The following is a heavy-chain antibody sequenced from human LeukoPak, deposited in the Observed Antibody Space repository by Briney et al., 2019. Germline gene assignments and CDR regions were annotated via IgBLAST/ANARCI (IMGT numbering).Heavy chain of an antibody. D-gene: IGHD6-19*01. Sequence: GESLKISCKDSGYNFPNYWISWVRQMPGKGLEWMGIIYPGDSDTRYSPSFQGQVTISADKSISTAYLQWSSLKASDTAMYYCAIGAVAGPFDIWGQGTMVTVSS. J-gene: IGHJ3*02. CDR1: GYNFPNYW. V-gene: IGHV5-51*01. CDR3: AIGAVAGPFDI. CDR2: IYPGDSDT.